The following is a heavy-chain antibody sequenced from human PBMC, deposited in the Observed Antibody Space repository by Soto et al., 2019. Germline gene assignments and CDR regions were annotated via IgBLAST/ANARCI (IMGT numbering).Heavy chain of an antibody. CDR3: ARDKEPSYDFWSGYWFAVGGRNWFDP. J-gene: IGHJ5*02. Sequence: ASVKVSCKASGYIFTNYYIHWVRQAPGQGLEWMAIINPLPTSGSTNYAQKFQGRVTVTRDTSTSTAYMELSSLKSDDTAMYYCARDKEPSYDFWSGYWFAVGGRNWFDPWGQGTLVTV. D-gene: IGHD3-3*01. V-gene: IGHV1-46*01. CDR1: GYIFTNYY. CDR2: INPLPTSGST.